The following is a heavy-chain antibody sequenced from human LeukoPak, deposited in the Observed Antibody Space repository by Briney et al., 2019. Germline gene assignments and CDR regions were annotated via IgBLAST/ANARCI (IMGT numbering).Heavy chain of an antibody. CDR3: ARVAGDILTGGEFDY. V-gene: IGHV1-2*02. Sequence: ASVKVACKASGYTFTGYYMHWVRQAPGQGLEWMGWINPNSGGTNHAQKFQGRVTMTRDTSISTAYMELSRLRSDDTAVYYCARVAGDILTGGEFDYWGQGTLVTVSS. CDR1: GYTFTGYY. J-gene: IGHJ4*02. D-gene: IGHD3-9*01. CDR2: INPNSGGT.